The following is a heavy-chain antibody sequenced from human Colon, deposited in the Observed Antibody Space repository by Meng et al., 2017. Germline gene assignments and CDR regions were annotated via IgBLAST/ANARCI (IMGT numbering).Heavy chain of an antibody. CDR2: VNPNSNYG. CDR1: GYNFTGYY. CDR3: ARERFGESPDY. D-gene: IGHD3-16*01. J-gene: IGHJ4*02. Sequence: QVQLVQSGAEVKKPGASWKVSCKASGYNFTGYYMHWVRQAPGQGLEWMGRVNPNSNYGNYAQKFQGRVTMTRDTSISTAYMELSRLRSDDTALYYCARERFGESPDYWGQGTLVTVSS. V-gene: IGHV1-2*06.